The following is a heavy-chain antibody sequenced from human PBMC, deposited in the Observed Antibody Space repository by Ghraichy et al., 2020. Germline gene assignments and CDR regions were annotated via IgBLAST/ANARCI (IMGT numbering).Heavy chain of an antibody. D-gene: IGHD2-2*01. CDR1: GYTFTSYY. CDR3: ARGGVVPAAMHPHYYYYYYMDV. V-gene: IGHV1-46*01. J-gene: IGHJ6*03. CDR2: INPSGGST. Sequence: ASVKVSCKASGYTFTSYYMHWVRQAPGQGLEWMGIINPSGGSTSYAQKFQGRVTMTRDTSTSTVYMELSSLRSEDTAVYYCARGGVVPAAMHPHYYYYYYMDVWGKGTTVTVSS.